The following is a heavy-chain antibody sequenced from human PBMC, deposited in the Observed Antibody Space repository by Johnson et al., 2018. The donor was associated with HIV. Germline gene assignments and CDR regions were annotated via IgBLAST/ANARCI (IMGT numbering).Heavy chain of an antibody. V-gene: IGHV3-30-3*01. J-gene: IGHJ3*02. CDR2: ISFDGGAI. D-gene: IGHD1-26*01. CDR3: ARVRDGRENAFDI. Sequence: QVLLVESGGGVVQPGRSLRLSCAASGFTFSTYAMHWVRQAPGKGLEWVAVISFDGGAIYYADSVEGRFTISRDNSKNTLSLQMNSPRVEDTAVYFCARVRDGRENAFDIWGQGTMVTVSS. CDR1: GFTFSTYA.